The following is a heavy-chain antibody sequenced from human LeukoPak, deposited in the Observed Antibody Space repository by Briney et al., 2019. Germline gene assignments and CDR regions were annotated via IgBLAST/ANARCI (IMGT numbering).Heavy chain of an antibody. CDR3: ARLGTSGYDLYCSGGSCYSHHDY. D-gene: IGHD2-15*01. CDR1: GYTFTGYY. J-gene: IGHJ4*02. V-gene: IGHV1-2*02. Sequence: ASVKVSCKASGYTFTGYYMHWVRQAPGQGLEWMGWINPNSGGTNYAQKFQGRVTMTRDTSISTAYMELSRLRSDDTAVYYCARLGTSGYDLYCSGGSCYSHHDYWGQGTLVTVSS. CDR2: INPNSGGT.